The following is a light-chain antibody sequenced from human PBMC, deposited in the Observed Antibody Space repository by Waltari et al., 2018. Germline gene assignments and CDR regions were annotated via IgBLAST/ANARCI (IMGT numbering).Light chain of an antibody. CDR2: DVS. V-gene: IGLV2-8*01. CDR3: SSYAGSNNRV. CDR1: SSDVGNYKY. Sequence: QSALTQPPSASGSPGQSVTISCTGTSSDVGNYKYVSWYQQHPGKAPKRMIYDVSQRPSGVPDRFSGSKSGNTASLTVSGLQAEDEADYYCSSYAGSNNRVFGGGTKLTVL. J-gene: IGLJ3*02.